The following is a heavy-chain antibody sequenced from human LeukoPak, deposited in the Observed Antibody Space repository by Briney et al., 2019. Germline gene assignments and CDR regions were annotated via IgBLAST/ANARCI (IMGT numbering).Heavy chain of an antibody. CDR3: AKEVGYYDSSGPSPPDY. CDR1: GFPFSSYG. D-gene: IGHD3-22*01. CDR2: ISYDGSNK. Sequence: QPGGSLRLSCAASGFPFSSYGMHWVRQAPGKGLEWVAVISYDGSNKYYADSVKGRFTISRDNSKNTLYLQMNSLRAEDTAVYYCAKEVGYYDSSGPSPPDYWGQGTLVTVSS. V-gene: IGHV3-30*18. J-gene: IGHJ4*02.